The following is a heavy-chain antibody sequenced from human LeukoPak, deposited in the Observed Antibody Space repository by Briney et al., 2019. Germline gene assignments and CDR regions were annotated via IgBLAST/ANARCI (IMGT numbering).Heavy chain of an antibody. D-gene: IGHD3-10*01. Sequence: KSSETLSLTCTVSGGSISSGGYYWSWIRQHPGKGLEWIGYIYYSGSTYYNPSLKSRVTISVDTSKNQFSLKLSSVTAADTAVYYCARVSGTYYYGFDYWGQGTLVTVSS. V-gene: IGHV4-31*03. CDR2: IYYSGST. CDR1: GGSISSGGYY. J-gene: IGHJ4*02. CDR3: ARVSGTYYYGFDY.